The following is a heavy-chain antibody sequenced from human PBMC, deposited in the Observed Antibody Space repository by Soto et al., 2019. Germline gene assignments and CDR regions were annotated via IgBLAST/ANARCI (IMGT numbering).Heavy chain of an antibody. V-gene: IGHV3-23*01. Sequence: EVQLLESGGYLVEPGGSLRLSCVGSGFTFSSYPMNWVRQAPGKGLEWVSAISGTSDRTYYANSVTGRFTISRDNSKNTLYLQVSSLRVEDTAIYYWAKYRWGATTVTSINWGRGTLVTVSS. CDR1: GFTFSSYP. D-gene: IGHD4-4*01. CDR3: AKYRWGATTVTSIN. J-gene: IGHJ1*01. CDR2: ISGTSDRT.